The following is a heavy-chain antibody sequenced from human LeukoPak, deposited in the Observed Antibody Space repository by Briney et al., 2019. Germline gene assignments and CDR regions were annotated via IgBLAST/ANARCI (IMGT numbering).Heavy chain of an antibody. CDR2: IIPILGIA. CDR1: GGTFSIYA. CDR3: AREGYYGSGSYYPSAFDI. J-gene: IGHJ3*02. V-gene: IGHV1-69*04. Sequence: ASVKVSCKASGGTFSIYAISWVRQAPGQGLEWMGRIIPILGIANHAQKFQGRVTITADKSTSTAYMELSSLRSEDTAVYYCAREGYYGSGSYYPSAFDIWGQGTMVTVSS. D-gene: IGHD3-10*01.